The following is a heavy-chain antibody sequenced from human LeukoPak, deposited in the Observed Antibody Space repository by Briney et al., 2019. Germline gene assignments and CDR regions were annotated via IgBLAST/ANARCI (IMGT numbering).Heavy chain of an antibody. CDR2: LHADGVEQ. CDR3: ARGGYSFDY. D-gene: IGHD5-18*01. Sequence: GGSLRLSCAASGFSLSRYWMTWVRQAPGKGPEWVARLHADGVEQNYVDSVTGRFTMSRDNAKNSLDLQMNSLRVEDTAVYYCARGGYSFDYLGQGTLGAVSS. J-gene: IGHJ4*02. CDR1: GFSLSRYW. V-gene: IGHV3-7*01.